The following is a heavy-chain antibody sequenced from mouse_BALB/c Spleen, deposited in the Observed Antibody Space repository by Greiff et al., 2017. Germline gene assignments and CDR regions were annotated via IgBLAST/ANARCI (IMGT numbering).Heavy chain of an antibody. D-gene: IGHD2-4*01. V-gene: IGHV5-9-3*01. CDR1: GFSFSSYA. Sequence: EVKLVESGGGLVKPGGSLKLSCAASGFSFSSYAMSWVRQTPEKKLEWVATISSGGSYTYYPDSVKGRFTISRDNAKNTQYLQMSSLRSEDTAMYYCARKLGDYDGSYAMDYWGQGTSVTVSS. J-gene: IGHJ4*01. CDR2: ISSGGSYT. CDR3: ARKLGDYDGSYAMDY.